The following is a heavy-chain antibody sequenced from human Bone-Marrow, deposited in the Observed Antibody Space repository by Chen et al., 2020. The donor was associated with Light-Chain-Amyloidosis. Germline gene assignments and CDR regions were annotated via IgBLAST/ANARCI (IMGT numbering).Heavy chain of an antibody. D-gene: IGHD3-10*01. V-gene: IGHV3-9*01. CDR3: AKDFHFGSGTSHGALDI. CDR1: GFTFDDYA. CDR2: ISWNSDDI. J-gene: IGHJ3*02. Sequence: EVQLVESGGDLVQPGRSLSLSCIASGFTFDDYAMHWVRQVPGKGLEWVSVISWNSDDIGYADSVKGRFIISRDNAKNSLDLQMNSLRVEDTALYYCAKDFHFGSGTSHGALDIWGRGTMVTVSS.